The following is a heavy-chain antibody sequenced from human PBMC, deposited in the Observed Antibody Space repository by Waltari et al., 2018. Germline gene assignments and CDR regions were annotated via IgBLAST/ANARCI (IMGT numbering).Heavy chain of an antibody. J-gene: IGHJ5*02. D-gene: IGHD4-17*01. Sequence: QVQLVQSGAEVKKPGSSVKVSCKASGGPFSSSTISRVRQAPGQGLEWMGRIIPILGIANYAQKFQGRVTITADKSTSTAYMELSSLRSEDTAVYYCAPTNDYGGWFDPWGQGTLVTVSS. V-gene: IGHV1-69*02. CDR2: IIPILGIA. CDR3: APTNDYGGWFDP. CDR1: GGPFSSST.